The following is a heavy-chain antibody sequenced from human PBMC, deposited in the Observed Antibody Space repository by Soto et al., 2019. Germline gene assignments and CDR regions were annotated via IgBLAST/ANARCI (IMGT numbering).Heavy chain of an antibody. CDR2: IYCSGST. J-gene: IGHJ5*02. CDR1: GGSISSSRYY. CDR3: TNSNWFDP. V-gene: IGHV4-39*01. D-gene: IGHD3-10*01. Sequence: QLQLQESGPGLVKPSETLSLTCTVSGGSISSSRYYWGWIRQPPGKGLEWIGRIYCSGSTYYNPSLKSRVTISVDTSKNQFSLKLSSVTAADTAVYYCTNSNWFDPWGQGTLVTVSS.